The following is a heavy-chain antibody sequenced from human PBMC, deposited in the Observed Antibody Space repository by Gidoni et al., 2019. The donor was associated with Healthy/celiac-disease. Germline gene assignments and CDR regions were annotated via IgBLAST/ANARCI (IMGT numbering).Heavy chain of an antibody. CDR1: GSTFSGYG. CDR2: IKKDGVVK. D-gene: IGHD3-3*01. Sequence: EVQLVESGGGLGQPGGSLRLSCAVSGSTFSGYGMSWVRKAPGQGLVWVANIKKDGVVKYYVDSVKGLFTISRDNAHNSLSLQMNSLRAEDTAVYYCSRDYYDFWSGYPDYYYYYGMDVWVQGTTVTVSS. J-gene: IGHJ6*02. V-gene: IGHV3-7*03. CDR3: SRDYYDFWSGYPDYYYYYGMDV.